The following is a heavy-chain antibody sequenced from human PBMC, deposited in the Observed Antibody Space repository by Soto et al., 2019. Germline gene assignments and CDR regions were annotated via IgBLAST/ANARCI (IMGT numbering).Heavy chain of an antibody. CDR2: IHSGGTT. D-gene: IGHD3-10*01. V-gene: IGHV4-39*01. Sequence: QLQLQESGPGLVKPSETRSITCTVAGGFISSSSSYWGWIRQSPGKGLEWIANIHSGGTTYYNSSLKSRVIISVDTSKDQFSLWMSSVTAADTAVYYCARLLTPAFGRDYFDRWGQGTLVIVSS. CDR3: ARLLTPAFGRDYFDR. J-gene: IGHJ4*02. CDR1: GGFISSSSSY.